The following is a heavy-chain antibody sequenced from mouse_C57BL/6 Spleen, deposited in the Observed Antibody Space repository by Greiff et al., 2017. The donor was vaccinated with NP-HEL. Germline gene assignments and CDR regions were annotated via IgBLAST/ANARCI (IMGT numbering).Heavy chain of an antibody. J-gene: IGHJ1*03. CDR2: IWWDDDK. V-gene: IGHV8-8*01. Sequence: QVQLKVSGPGILQPSQTLSLTCSFSGFSLSTFGMGVGWIRQPSGKGLEWLAHIWWDDDKYYNPALKSRLTISKDTSKNQVFLKIANVDTADTATYYCARMRYGSSYWYFDVWGTGTTVTVSS. CDR1: GFSLSTFGMG. CDR3: ARMRYGSSYWYFDV. D-gene: IGHD1-1*01.